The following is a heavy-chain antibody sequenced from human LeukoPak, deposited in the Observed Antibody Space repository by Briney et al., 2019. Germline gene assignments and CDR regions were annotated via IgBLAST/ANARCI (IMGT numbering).Heavy chain of an antibody. Sequence: SETLSLTCAVSGGSISSGGYSWSWIRQPPGKGPEWIGYIYHSGSTYYNPSLKSRVTISVDRSKNQFSLKLSSVTAADTAVYYCARGFESSSITMVRGARGGDAFDIWGQGTMVTVSS. D-gene: IGHD3-10*01. CDR2: IYHSGST. CDR1: GGSISSGGYS. V-gene: IGHV4-30-2*01. J-gene: IGHJ3*02. CDR3: ARGFESSSITMVRGARGGDAFDI.